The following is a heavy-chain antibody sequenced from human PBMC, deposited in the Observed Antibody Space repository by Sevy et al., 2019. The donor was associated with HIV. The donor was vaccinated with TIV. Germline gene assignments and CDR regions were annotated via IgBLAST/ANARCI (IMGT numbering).Heavy chain of an antibody. CDR3: ASLSGYYYDSSRYYNTDAFDI. D-gene: IGHD3-22*01. CDR2: INPNSGGT. V-gene: IGHV1-2*02. CDR1: GYTFTDYF. Sequence: ASVKVSCKASGYTFTDYFMHWVRQAPGQGLEWMGWINPNSGGTNYAQRFRGRVTMTRDTSISKAYMELSRLRSDDTAVYYCASLSGYYYDSSRYYNTDAFDIWGQGTMVTVSS. J-gene: IGHJ3*02.